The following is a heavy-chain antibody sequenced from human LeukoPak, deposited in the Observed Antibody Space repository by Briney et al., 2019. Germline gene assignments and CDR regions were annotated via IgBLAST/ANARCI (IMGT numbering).Heavy chain of an antibody. D-gene: IGHD3-3*01. CDR1: GYSFTSYD. CDR2: MNPNSGNT. J-gene: IGHJ4*02. Sequence: ASVKVSCKASGYSFTSYDINWVRQATGQGLEWMGWMNPNSGNTGYAQKFQGRVTMTRNTSISTAYMELSSLRSEDTAVYYCARGFLDFWSGSWYFDYWGQGTLVTVSS. V-gene: IGHV1-8*01. CDR3: ARGFLDFWSGSWYFDY.